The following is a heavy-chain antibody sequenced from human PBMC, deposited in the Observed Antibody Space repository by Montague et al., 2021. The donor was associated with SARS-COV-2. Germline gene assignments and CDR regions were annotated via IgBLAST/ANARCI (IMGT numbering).Heavy chain of an antibody. D-gene: IGHD6-19*01. CDR3: ARGSGWMGNAFDI. Sequence: SETLSLTCTVSGVVILSRRSGWHTSELQSRHELVCRLLLERNNNYNPSLKSRVAISVDTSKNQFSLKLSSVTAADTAVYYCARGSGWMGNAFDIWGQGTMVTVSS. V-gene: IGHV4-59*11. J-gene: IGHJ3*02. CDR2: LLERNN. CDR1: GVVILSRR.